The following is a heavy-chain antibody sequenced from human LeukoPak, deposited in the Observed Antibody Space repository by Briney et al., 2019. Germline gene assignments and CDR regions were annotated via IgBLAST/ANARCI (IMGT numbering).Heavy chain of an antibody. CDR2: ISSSSSYI. V-gene: IGHV3-21*01. J-gene: IGHJ4*02. D-gene: IGHD2-21*02. Sequence: GGSLRLSCAASGFTFSSYSMNWVRQAPGKGLEWVSSISSSSSYIYYADSVKGRFTISRDNAKNSLYLQMNSLRAEDTAVYYCASNPMDCGGDCYFSSYWGQGTLVTVSS. CDR1: GFTFSSYS. CDR3: ASNPMDCGGDCYFSSY.